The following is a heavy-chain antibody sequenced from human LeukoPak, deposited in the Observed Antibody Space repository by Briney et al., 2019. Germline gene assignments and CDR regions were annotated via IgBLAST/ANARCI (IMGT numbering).Heavy chain of an antibody. V-gene: IGHV3-30*18. CDR3: AKEGGRYCSSTSCLYFNY. CDR2: ISYDGSNK. J-gene: IGHJ4*02. D-gene: IGHD2-2*01. Sequence: SCKASGYTFTSYGISWVRQAPGKGLEWVAVISYDGSNKYYADSVKGRFTISRDNSKNTLYLQMNSLRAEDTAVYYCAKEGGRYCSSTSCLYFNYWGQGTLVTVSS. CDR1: GYTFTSYG.